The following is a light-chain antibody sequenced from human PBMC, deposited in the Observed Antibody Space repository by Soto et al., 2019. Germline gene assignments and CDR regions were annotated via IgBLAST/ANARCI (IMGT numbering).Light chain of an antibody. CDR2: DVS. V-gene: IGLV2-11*01. Sequence: QSALTQPRSVSGSPGQSVTISCTGTSSDVGGYNYVSWYQEHPGKAPKLMIYDVSKRLSGVPDRFSGSKSGNTASLTISGLQAEDEADYYCCSYAGTYAFVMFGGGTKLTVL. J-gene: IGLJ3*02. CDR1: SSDVGGYNY. CDR3: CSYAGTYAFVM.